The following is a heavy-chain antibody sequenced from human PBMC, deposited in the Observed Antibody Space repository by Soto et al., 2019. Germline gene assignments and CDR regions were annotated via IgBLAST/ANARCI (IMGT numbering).Heavy chain of an antibody. CDR1: GGSFSGYY. D-gene: IGHD3-3*01. CDR2: SNHSGST. CDR3: ARGQKWYYDFWSGYYTGWFDP. Sequence: SETLSLTCAVYGGSFSGYYWSCIRQPPGKGLEGIGESNHSGSTNYNPSLKSRVTISVDTSKNQFSLKLSSVTAADTAVYYCARGQKWYYDFWSGYYTGWFDPWGQGTMVTVSS. V-gene: IGHV4-34*01. J-gene: IGHJ5*02.